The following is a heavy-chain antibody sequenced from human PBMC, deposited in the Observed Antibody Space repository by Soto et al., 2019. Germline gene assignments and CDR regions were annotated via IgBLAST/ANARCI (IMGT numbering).Heavy chain of an antibody. CDR3: ARGFSAGKGSPPDY. D-gene: IGHD3-10*01. CDR1: GFTVSNYA. Sequence: GGSLGLSCAASGFTVSNYAMTWVRQAPGKGLEWVSGLNGSGGSTSSADSVKGRFAISRDNSKNTLYLQMNSLRDGDTAVYYCARGFSAGKGSPPDYWGQGTLVTVSS. J-gene: IGHJ4*02. CDR2: LNGSGGST. V-gene: IGHV3-23*01.